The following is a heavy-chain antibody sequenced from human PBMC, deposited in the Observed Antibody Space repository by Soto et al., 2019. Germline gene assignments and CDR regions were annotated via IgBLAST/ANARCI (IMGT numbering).Heavy chain of an antibody. Sequence: PGGSLRLSCAASGFTFSSYGMHWVRQAPGKGLEWVAVISYDGGNKYYADSVKGRFTISRDNSKTTLYMQMNSLRAEDTAVYYCARFRPAGTWEFFYYDMNVWGQGTTVTVSS. CDR1: GFTFSSYG. CDR3: ARFRPAGTWEFFYYDMNV. D-gene: IGHD6-13*01. CDR2: ISYDGGNK. J-gene: IGHJ6*02. V-gene: IGHV3-30*03.